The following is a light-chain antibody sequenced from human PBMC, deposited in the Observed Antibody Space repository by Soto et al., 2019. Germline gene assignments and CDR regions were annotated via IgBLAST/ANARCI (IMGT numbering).Light chain of an antibody. J-gene: IGKJ5*01. CDR2: DAS. V-gene: IGKV3-11*01. CDR1: QSVRTY. Sequence: EVVLTQSPATLSLSPGERATLSRRASQSVRTYLAWYQQKPGQAPRLLIHDASSRATGIPARFSGSGSGTDFTLTISSLEPEDFAVYYCQQRTNWPSYTFGQGTRLEIK. CDR3: QQRTNWPSYT.